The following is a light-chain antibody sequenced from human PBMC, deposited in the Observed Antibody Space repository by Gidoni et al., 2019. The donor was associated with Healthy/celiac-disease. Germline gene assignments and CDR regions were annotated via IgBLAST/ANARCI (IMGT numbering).Light chain of an antibody. J-gene: IGKJ4*01. V-gene: IGKV3-11*01. CDR2: DAS. CDR3: QQRSNWPPT. CDR1: QSVSSY. Sequence: EIVLTQSPATLSLSPGERATLSCRASQSVSSYLALYQQKPSQAPRLLIYDASNRATGIPARFSGSGSGTDFTLTISSLEPEDFAVYYCQQRSNWPPTFGGGTKVEIK.